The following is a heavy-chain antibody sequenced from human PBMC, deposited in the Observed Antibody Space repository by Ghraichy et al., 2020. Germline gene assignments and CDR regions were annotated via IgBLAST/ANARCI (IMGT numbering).Heavy chain of an antibody. Sequence: GGSLRLSCAASGFTFSSYWMSWVRQAPGKGLEWVANIKQDGSEKYYVDSVKGRFTISRDNAKNSLYLQMNSLRAEDTAVYYCAREEYDFWSGYYTGIDYWGQGTLVTVSS. J-gene: IGHJ4*02. CDR1: GFTFSSYW. CDR3: AREEYDFWSGYYTGIDY. CDR2: IKQDGSEK. D-gene: IGHD3-3*01. V-gene: IGHV3-7*03.